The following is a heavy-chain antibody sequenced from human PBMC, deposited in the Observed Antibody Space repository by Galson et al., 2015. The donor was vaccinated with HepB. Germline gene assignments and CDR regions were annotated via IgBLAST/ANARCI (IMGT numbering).Heavy chain of an antibody. Sequence: SETLSLTCAVYGGSFSGYYWGWIRQPPGKGLEWIGEINHSGSTNYNPSLKSRVTISVDTSKNQFSLKLSSVTAADTAVYYCAGRSPTVDILTGQGRFDPWGQGTLVTVSS. D-gene: IGHD3-9*01. CDR2: INHSGST. CDR3: AGRSPTVDILTGQGRFDP. V-gene: IGHV4-34*01. J-gene: IGHJ5*02. CDR1: GGSFSGYY.